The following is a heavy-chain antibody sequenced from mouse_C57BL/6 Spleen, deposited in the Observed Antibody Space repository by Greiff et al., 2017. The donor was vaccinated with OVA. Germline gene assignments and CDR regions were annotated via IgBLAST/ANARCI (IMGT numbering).Heavy chain of an antibody. V-gene: IGHV1-80*01. Sequence: LVESGAELVKPGASVKISCKASGYAFSSYWMNWVKQRPGKGLEWIGQIYPGDGDTNYNGKFKGKATLTADKSSSTAYMQLSSLTSEDSAVYFCARLRVAEAMDYWGQGTSVTVSS. CDR3: ARLRVAEAMDY. D-gene: IGHD1-1*02. CDR1: GYAFSSYW. J-gene: IGHJ4*01. CDR2: IYPGDGDT.